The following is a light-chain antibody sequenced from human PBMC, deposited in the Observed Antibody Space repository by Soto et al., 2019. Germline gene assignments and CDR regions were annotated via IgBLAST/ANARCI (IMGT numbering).Light chain of an antibody. V-gene: IGKV1-5*01. CDR2: AAS. CDR1: QSISSW. CDR3: QQYNDYIT. Sequence: DIKMTQSPSTLSASVGDRVTITCRASQSISSWLAWYQQKPGKAPKLLIYAASTLENGVPTRFSGTGSETEFTLTVSSLQPDDSATYYCQQYNDYITFCQGTLLEIK. J-gene: IGKJ5*01.